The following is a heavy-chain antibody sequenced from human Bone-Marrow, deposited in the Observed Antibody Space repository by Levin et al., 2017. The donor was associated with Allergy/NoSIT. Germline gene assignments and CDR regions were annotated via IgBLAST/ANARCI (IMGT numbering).Heavy chain of an antibody. CDR3: SGCRGWYGAYYFDY. V-gene: IGHV3-66*01. D-gene: IGHD6-19*01. Sequence: LSLTCAASGFTVSTSYMNWVRQAPGKELEWVSVIYSDGRTYYADSVKDRFTIPRDNSENTLYLQMNSPRAEDTALLYLSGCRGWYGAYYFDYWGQGTLVTVSS. CDR1: GFTVSTSY. J-gene: IGHJ4*02. CDR2: IYSDGRT.